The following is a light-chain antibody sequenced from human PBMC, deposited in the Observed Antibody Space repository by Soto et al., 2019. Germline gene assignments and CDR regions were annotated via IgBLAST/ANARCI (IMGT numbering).Light chain of an antibody. V-gene: IGKV3-20*01. CDR1: QSVSSSY. CDR2: DAS. Sequence: EIVLTKSPGTLSLSPGERATLSCRASQSVSSSYLAWYQQKPGQAPRLLIYDASSRATGIPDRFSGSGSGTDFTRTISRLEPEDFAVYYCQQYGSSPLTFGPGTKVDIK. CDR3: QQYGSSPLT. J-gene: IGKJ3*01.